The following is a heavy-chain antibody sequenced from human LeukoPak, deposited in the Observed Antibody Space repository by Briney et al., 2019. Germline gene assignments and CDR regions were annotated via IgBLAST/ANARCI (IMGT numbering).Heavy chain of an antibody. Sequence: ASVKVSCKASGYTFTTYGITWVRQAPGQGLEWMGWISGYKGYTNCTEEFQGRVTMTTDTSTTTAYMDLRSLRPDDTAVYYCARGMIRGALNWFDPWGQGTLVTVSS. CDR2: ISGYKGYT. CDR3: ARGMIRGALNWFDP. V-gene: IGHV1-18*01. CDR1: GYTFTTYG. D-gene: IGHD3-10*01. J-gene: IGHJ5*02.